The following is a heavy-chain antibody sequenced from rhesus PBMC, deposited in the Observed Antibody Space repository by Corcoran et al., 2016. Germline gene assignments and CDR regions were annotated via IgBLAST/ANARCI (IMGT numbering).Heavy chain of an antibody. CDR2: ISGCGGRT. Sequence: QLQLQESGPGLVKPSETLSLTCAVSCGSLRNNYWSWIRQPPGKGLEWIGRISGCGGRTDYNPSLKSRLTISTDTSKNQFSLKLSSVTAADTAVYYCSRAGLEWLSQYYFDYWGQGVLVTVSS. CDR1: CGSLRNNY. J-gene: IGHJ4*01. CDR3: SRAGLEWLSQYYFDY. V-gene: IGHV4-173*01. D-gene: IGHD3-3*01.